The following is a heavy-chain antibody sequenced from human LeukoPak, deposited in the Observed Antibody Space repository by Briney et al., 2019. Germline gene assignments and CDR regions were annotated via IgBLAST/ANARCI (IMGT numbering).Heavy chain of an antibody. CDR3: ARGRREYYYASSGYNYFDY. CDR2: IYTNGST. V-gene: IGHV4-4*07. CDR1: GGSTSSYY. Sequence: PSETLSLTYTVSGGSTSSYYGSWIRQPAGEGLEWIGRIYTNGSTNYSPFLKSRVTISVDTSKNQFSLKLSSVTAPDTAVYYCARGRREYYYASSGYNYFDYWGQGTLVTVSS. J-gene: IGHJ4*02. D-gene: IGHD3-22*01.